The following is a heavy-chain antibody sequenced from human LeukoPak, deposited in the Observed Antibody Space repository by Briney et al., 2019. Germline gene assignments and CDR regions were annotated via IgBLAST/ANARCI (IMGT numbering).Heavy chain of an antibody. CDR3: ARDLIPVSYQLPSFDY. D-gene: IGHD2-2*01. CDR1: GYTFTSYG. Sequence: ASVKVSCKASGYTFTSYGISWVRQAPGQGLEWMGWISAYNGNTNYAQKLQGRVTMTTDTSTSTAYMELRSLRSDDTAVYYCARDLIPVSYQLPSFDYWGQGTLVTVSS. J-gene: IGHJ4*02. CDR2: ISAYNGNT. V-gene: IGHV1-18*01.